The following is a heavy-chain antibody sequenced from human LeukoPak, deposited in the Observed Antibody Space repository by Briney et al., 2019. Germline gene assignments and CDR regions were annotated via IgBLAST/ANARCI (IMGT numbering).Heavy chain of an antibody. V-gene: IGHV3-23*01. D-gene: IGHD2-21*01. J-gene: IGHJ4*02. CDR2: ISVSGNT. Sequence: PGGSLRLSCVASGVILSSYAMSWVRQAPGKRLEWVSAISVSGNTYHAASVKGRFTISRDSSKNTLFLQMNRLRPEDAAVYYCAKAPVTTCRGAYCYPFDYWGQGTLVTVSS. CDR1: GVILSSYA. CDR3: AKAPVTTCRGAYCYPFDY.